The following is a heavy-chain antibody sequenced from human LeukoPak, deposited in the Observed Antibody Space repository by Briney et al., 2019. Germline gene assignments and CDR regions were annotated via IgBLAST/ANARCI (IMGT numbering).Heavy chain of an antibody. CDR2: ISGSGGST. CDR1: GFTFSSYA. V-gene: IGHV3-23*01. D-gene: IGHD2-15*01. CDR3: AKDAGYYCSGGSCYRPSFDP. Sequence: GGSLRLSCAASGFTFSSYAMSGVRQAPGKGLEWVSAISGSGGSTYYADSVKGRFTISRDNSKNTLYLQMNSLRAEDTAVYYCAKDAGYYCSGGSCYRPSFDPWGQGTLVTVSS. J-gene: IGHJ5*02.